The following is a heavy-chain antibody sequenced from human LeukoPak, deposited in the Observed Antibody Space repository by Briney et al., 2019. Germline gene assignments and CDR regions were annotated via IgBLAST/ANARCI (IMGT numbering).Heavy chain of an antibody. CDR1: GFTFSSYA. CDR2: ISGSVGRT. V-gene: IGHV3-23*01. J-gene: IGHJ6*02. Sequence: GGSLRLSCAASGFTFSSYAMSWVRQAPGKGLEWVSAISGSVGRTYYADSVKGRFTISRDNSKNTLFMQMNSLRAEDTAVYYCATLLGEWELPRSMDVWGQGTTVTVSS. D-gene: IGHD1-26*01. CDR3: ATLLGEWELPRSMDV.